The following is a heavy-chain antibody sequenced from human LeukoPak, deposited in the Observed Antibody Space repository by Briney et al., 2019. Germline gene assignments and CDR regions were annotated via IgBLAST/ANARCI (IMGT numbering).Heavy chain of an antibody. CDR1: GYTFTGYY. CDR2: INPNSGGT. D-gene: IGHD2-2*01. J-gene: IGHJ3*02. V-gene: IGHV1-2*02. CDR3: SRDRIVVLPAARHAFDI. Sequence: GASMKVSCKASGYTFTGYYIHWMRQAPGQGLEWMGWINPNSGGTNYAQKFQGRVTMTRDTSISTAYMELSRLRSDDTAVYYCSRDRIVVLPAARHAFDIWGQGTTVTVSS.